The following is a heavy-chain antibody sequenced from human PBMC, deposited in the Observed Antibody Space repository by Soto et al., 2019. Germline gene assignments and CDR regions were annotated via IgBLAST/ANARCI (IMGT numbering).Heavy chain of an antibody. CDR3: ARLGYCISTSCGY. Sequence: SETLSLTCTVSGGSISSYYWSWIRQPPGKGLEWIGYIYYSGSTNYNPSLKSRVTISVDTSKNQFSLKLSSVTAADTAVYYCARLGYCISTSCGYWGQGTLVTVSS. CDR2: IYYSGST. D-gene: IGHD2-2*01. CDR1: GGSISSYY. J-gene: IGHJ4*02. V-gene: IGHV4-59*08.